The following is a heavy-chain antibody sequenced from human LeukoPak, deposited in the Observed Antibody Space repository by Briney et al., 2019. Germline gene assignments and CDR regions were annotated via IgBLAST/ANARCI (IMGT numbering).Heavy chain of an antibody. CDR1: GGSISSYY. D-gene: IGHD6-13*01. V-gene: IGHV4-59*01. J-gene: IGHJ5*02. CDR2: IYYSGST. CDR3: VGSSSGDWFDP. Sequence: KPSETLSLTCTVSGGSISSYYWSWIRQPPGKGLEWIGYIYYSGSTNYNPSLKSRVTISVDTSKNQFSLKLSSVTAADAAVYYCVGSSSGDWFDPWGQGTLVTVSS.